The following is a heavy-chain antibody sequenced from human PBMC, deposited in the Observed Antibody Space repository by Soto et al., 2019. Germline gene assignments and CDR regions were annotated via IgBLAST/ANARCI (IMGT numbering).Heavy chain of an antibody. CDR1: GGTFSSYA. V-gene: IGHV1-69*01. D-gene: IGHD1-1*01. Sequence: QVQLVQSGAEVKKPGSSVKVSCKASGGTFSSYAISWVRQAPGQGLEWMGGIIPIFGTANYAQKFQGRVTITADESTRTAYMELSSLRSEATAVYYCARDHHPELRFDPWGQGTLVTVSS. J-gene: IGHJ5*02. CDR2: IIPIFGTA. CDR3: ARDHHPELRFDP.